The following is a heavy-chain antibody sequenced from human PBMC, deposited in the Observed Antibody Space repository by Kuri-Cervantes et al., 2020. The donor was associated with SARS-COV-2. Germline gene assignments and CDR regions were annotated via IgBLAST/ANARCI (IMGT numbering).Heavy chain of an antibody. CDR2: NYYSGST. J-gene: IGHJ4*02. V-gene: IGHV4-59*01. CDR3: ARVYYDSSGYYEVRYFDY. Sequence: SQSLSLTCTVSGGSLSSYYWSWIRQPPGKGLEWIGYNYYSGSTNYNPSLKSRVTISVETSKNQFSLKLRAVTASDTAVYYCARVYYDSSGYYEVRYFDYWGQGTLVTVSS. CDR1: GGSLSSYY. D-gene: IGHD3-22*01.